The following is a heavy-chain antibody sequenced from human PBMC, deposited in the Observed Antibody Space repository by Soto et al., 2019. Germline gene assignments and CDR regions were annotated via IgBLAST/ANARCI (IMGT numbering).Heavy chain of an antibody. Sequence: SGTLSLTCTVSGGSIRSYYWGWIWQPPGKGLEWIGYVYYSGSTYYNPSLKSRVTISVDTSKNQFSLKLSSVTAADTAVYYCARHGPAAASYYYMDVWGKGTTVTVSS. CDR2: VYYSGST. V-gene: IGHV4-59*08. D-gene: IGHD6-13*01. CDR1: GGSIRSYY. J-gene: IGHJ6*03. CDR3: ARHGPAAASYYYMDV.